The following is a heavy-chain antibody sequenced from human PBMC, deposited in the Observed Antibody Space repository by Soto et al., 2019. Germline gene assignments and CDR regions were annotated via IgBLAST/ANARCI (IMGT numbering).Heavy chain of an antibody. CDR3: ARGQQELGGEVNWFDP. CDR1: GYTFTSYD. J-gene: IGHJ5*02. D-gene: IGHD6-13*01. Sequence: QVQLVQSGAEVKKPGPSVKVSCKAPGYTFTSYDTTSVRQATEQGLEWMGWMNPNSGNTGYAQKFQGRVTMTRNTPLSEAYMELGSLSCEDTALYYGARGQQELGGEVNWFDPWSQGTLVTVS. CDR2: MNPNSGNT. V-gene: IGHV1-8*01.